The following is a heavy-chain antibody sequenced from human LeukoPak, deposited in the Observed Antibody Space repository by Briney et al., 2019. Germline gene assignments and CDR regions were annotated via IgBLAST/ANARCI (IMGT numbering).Heavy chain of an antibody. CDR3: AKDRYCTSSSCPIDY. V-gene: IGHV3-9*01. CDR2: ISSNSDDI. CDR1: GFTFSSYA. J-gene: IGHJ4*02. Sequence: QAGGSLRLSCAASGFTFSSYAMSWVRQAPGKGLEWVSGISSNSDDIGYADSVKGRFTISRDSAKKSLYLQMNSLRAEDTALYYCAKDRYCTSSSCPIDYWGRGTLVTVSS. D-gene: IGHD2-15*01.